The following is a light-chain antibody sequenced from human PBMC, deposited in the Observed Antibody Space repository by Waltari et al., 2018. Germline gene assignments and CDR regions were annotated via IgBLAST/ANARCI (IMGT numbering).Light chain of an antibody. CDR3: SSYTTTTYG. CDR1: SSDVGAYNY. Sequence: QSALTQPASVSGSPGQSITISCTGTSSDVGAYNYVSWYQQHPNKVPKLLIYEVKHRPSGVSNRFSGSKSGNTASLTISGLHAEDEAHYYCSSYTTTTYGFGTATKVTVL. V-gene: IGLV2-14*03. CDR2: EVK. J-gene: IGLJ1*01.